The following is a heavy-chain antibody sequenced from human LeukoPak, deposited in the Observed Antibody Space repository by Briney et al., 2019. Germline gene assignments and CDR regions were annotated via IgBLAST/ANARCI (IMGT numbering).Heavy chain of an antibody. CDR3: ARDLGATSYCFDY. Sequence: GGSLRLSCAASGFTLSSYGMHWVRQAPGKGLEWVAVIWYDGSNKYYADSVKGRFTISRDNSKNTLYLQMNSLRAEDTAAYYCARDLGATSYCFDYWGQGTLVTVSS. D-gene: IGHD1-26*01. V-gene: IGHV3-33*01. J-gene: IGHJ4*02. CDR1: GFTLSSYG. CDR2: IWYDGSNK.